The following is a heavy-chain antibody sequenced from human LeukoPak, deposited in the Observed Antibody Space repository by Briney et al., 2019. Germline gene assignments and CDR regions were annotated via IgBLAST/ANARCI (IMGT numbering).Heavy chain of an antibody. D-gene: IGHD3-3*01. J-gene: IGHJ4*02. CDR2: ISSSGSTI. CDR3: ARAGASITIFGVVIGLDY. Sequence: AGGSLRLSCAASGFTFSSYSMNWVRQAPGKGLEWVSYISSSGSTIYYADSVKGRFTISRDNAKNSLYLQMNSLRAEDTAVYYCARAGASITIFGVVIGLDYWGQGTLVTVSS. CDR1: GFTFSSYS. V-gene: IGHV3-48*04.